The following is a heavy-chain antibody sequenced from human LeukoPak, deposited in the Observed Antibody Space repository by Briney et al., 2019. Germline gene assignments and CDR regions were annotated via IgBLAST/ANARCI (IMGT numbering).Heavy chain of an antibody. J-gene: IGHJ4*02. CDR1: GFIFRNYA. Sequence: PGATLRLSCAVSGFIFRNYAMSRVRQAPGKGRKGVSAITGSGGTSWYAASLKGHFTISRDNSKNTLYLHMNSRGPDDTAVYYCAKWGDYDGLTGYSDCWGQGTLVTVSS. D-gene: IGHD3-9*01. V-gene: IGHV3-23*01. CDR3: AKWGDYDGLTGYSDC. CDR2: ITGSGGTS.